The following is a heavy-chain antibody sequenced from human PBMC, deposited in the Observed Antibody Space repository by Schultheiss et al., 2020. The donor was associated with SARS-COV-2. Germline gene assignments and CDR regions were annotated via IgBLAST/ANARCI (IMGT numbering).Heavy chain of an antibody. V-gene: IGHV1-8*01. D-gene: IGHD4/OR15-4a*01. Sequence: ASVKVSCKASGYTFTSYDINWVRQATGQGLEWMGWMNPNSGNTGYAQKFQGRVTMARDTSISTAHMELSSLRSDDTAVYYCARDFGVLTTPAHLRRRAFDIWGQGTMVTVSS. CDR2: MNPNSGNT. CDR3: ARDFGVLTTPAHLRRRAFDI. J-gene: IGHJ3*02. CDR1: GYTFTSYD.